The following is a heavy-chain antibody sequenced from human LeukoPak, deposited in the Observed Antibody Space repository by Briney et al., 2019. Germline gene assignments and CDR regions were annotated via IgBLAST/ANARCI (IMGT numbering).Heavy chain of an antibody. CDR2: ISAYNGNA. Sequence: ASVKVSCKASGYTFTSYGISWVRQAPGQGLEWMGWISAYNGNANYAQKLQGRVTMTTDTSTSTAYMELRSLRSDDTAVYYCARWRADDSSSWYFDYWGQGTLVTVSS. CDR1: GYTFTSYG. CDR3: ARWRADDSSSWYFDY. V-gene: IGHV1-18*01. J-gene: IGHJ4*02. D-gene: IGHD6-13*01.